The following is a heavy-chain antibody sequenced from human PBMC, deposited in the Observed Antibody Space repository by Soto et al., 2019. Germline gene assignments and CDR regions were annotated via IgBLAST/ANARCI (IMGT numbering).Heavy chain of an antibody. J-gene: IGHJ4*02. CDR1: GYTFTSYA. CDR2: INAGNGNT. CDR3: ARDLELAAFDY. D-gene: IGHD1-7*01. V-gene: IGHV1-3*01. Sequence: QVQLVQSGAEVKKPGASVKVSCEASGYTFTSYAMHWVRQAPGQRLEWMGWINAGNGNTKYSQKFQGRVTITRDTSASTAYMELSSLRSEDTAVYYCARDLELAAFDYWGQGTLVTVSS.